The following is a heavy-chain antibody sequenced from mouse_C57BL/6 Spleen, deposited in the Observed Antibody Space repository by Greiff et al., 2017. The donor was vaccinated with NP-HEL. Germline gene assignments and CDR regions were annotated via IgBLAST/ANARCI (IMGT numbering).Heavy chain of an antibody. CDR2: IKTSSGYT. CDR1: GYTFTSYW. V-gene: IGHV1-7*01. J-gene: IGHJ2*01. Sequence: VQLQQSGAELAHPGASVKLSCKASGYTFTSYWMHWVKQWPGQGLEWIGYIKTSSGYTKYKQKFNGKATWTEDKYSRAAYMQLSRQTYDDSAFYCAARTTTVVAYDCWGNGATLTVST. CDR3: ARTTTVVAYDC. D-gene: IGHD1-1*01.